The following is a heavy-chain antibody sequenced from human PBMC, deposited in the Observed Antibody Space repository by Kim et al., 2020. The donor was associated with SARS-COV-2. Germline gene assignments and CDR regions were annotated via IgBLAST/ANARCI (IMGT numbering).Heavy chain of an antibody. J-gene: IGHJ5*02. D-gene: IGHD6-13*01. CDR3: ARGGCSRYNWFDP. Sequence: GDTVKGRITISNDNTKNSLYLQMNSLGVEETAMYYCARGGCSRYNWFDPWGQGTLVTVSS. V-gene: IGHV3-7*01.